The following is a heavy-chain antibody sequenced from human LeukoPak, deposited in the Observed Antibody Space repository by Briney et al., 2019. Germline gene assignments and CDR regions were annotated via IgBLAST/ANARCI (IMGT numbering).Heavy chain of an antibody. D-gene: IGHD6-13*01. CDR2: FDPEDGET. CDR1: GYTLTELS. Sequence: ASVKVSCKVSGYTLTELSMHWVRQAPGKGLEWMGGFDPEDGETIYAQKFQGRVTMTEDTSTDTAYMELSSLRSEDTAVYYCARSSIIAAAGPYYFDYWGQGTLVTVSS. CDR3: ARSSIIAAAGPYYFDY. V-gene: IGHV1-24*01. J-gene: IGHJ4*02.